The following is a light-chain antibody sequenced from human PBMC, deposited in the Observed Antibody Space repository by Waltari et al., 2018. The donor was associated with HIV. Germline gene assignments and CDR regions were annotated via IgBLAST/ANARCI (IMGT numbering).Light chain of an antibody. V-gene: IGLV1-47*01. CDR1: SSNIGSNY. Sequence: QSVLTQPPSASGTPGQGVTISCVGDSSNIGSNYVYWYQQLPGTAHKVLIYRNNQRQSGVPDRFSGSKSGASASLTISGLRSADEAVYFCATRDGSLKVFGGGTKLTVL. J-gene: IGLJ3*02. CDR3: ATRDGSLKV. CDR2: RNN.